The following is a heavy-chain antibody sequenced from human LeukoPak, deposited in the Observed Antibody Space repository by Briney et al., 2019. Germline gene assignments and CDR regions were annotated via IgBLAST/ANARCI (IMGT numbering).Heavy chain of an antibody. CDR1: NASISSYY. D-gene: IGHD1-1*01. J-gene: IGHJ6*03. CDR3: ARVSWFPGTSYYYMDV. V-gene: IGHV4-59*01. CDR2: ISYSGRT. Sequence: PSETLSLTCIVSNASISSYYWSWIRQPPGKGLEWIGYISYSGRTNYNPSLKSRVTISVDTSKNQLSLNLSSVTAADTAVFYCARVSWFPGTSYYYMDVWGKGTTVTVSS.